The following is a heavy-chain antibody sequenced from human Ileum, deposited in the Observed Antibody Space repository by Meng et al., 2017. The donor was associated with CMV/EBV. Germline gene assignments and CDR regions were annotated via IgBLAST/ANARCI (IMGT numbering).Heavy chain of an antibody. Sequence: GRLLESGGGFVKPGGSLRLSCAVFGFTFSDYYMSWISQAPGKGLEWVSYISSSSSSTNYAESVKGRFTISRDNAKNSLYLQMNSLRADDTAVYYCARDGDYIRPDYWGQGTLVTVSS. V-gene: IGHV3-11*05. CDR3: ARDGDYIRPDY. D-gene: IGHD4-11*01. CDR1: GFTFSDYY. J-gene: IGHJ4*02. CDR2: ISSSSSST.